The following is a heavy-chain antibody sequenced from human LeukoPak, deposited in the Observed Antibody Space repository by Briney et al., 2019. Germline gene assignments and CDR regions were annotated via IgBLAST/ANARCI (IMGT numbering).Heavy chain of an antibody. D-gene: IGHD1-26*01. V-gene: IGHV1-69*05. Sequence: SVKVSCKASGGTFISYAISWVRQAPGQGLEWMGGIIPIFGTANYAQKFQGRVTITTDESTSTAYMELSSLRSEDTSVYYCAREWEPEVGYFDYWGQRTPGTVSS. CDR3: AREWEPEVGYFDY. CDR2: IIPIFGTA. J-gene: IGHJ4*02. CDR1: GGTFISYA.